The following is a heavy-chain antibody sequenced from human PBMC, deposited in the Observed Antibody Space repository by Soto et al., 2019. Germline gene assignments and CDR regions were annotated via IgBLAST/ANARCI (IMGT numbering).Heavy chain of an antibody. J-gene: IGHJ6*02. V-gene: IGHV4-34*01. Sequence: SETLSLTCAVYGGSFSGYYWSWIRQPPGKGLEWIGEINHSGSTNYNPSLKSRATMSVDTSKNQFSLKLSSMTAADTAVYYCARRADVWTYYYYGMDVWGQGTTVT. CDR2: INHSGST. CDR3: ARRADVWTYYYYGMDV. CDR1: GGSFSGYY. D-gene: IGHD2-8*01.